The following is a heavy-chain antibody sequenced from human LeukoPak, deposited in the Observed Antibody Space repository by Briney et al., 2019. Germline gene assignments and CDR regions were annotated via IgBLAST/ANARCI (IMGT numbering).Heavy chain of an antibody. CDR1: GGSILDSTYY. D-gene: IGHD3-22*01. Sequence: SETLSLTCTVSGGSILDSTYYWAWIRQPPGKGLEGIATIFYTGNTHYNPSPKSRVTMSVDTVKNQFSLNLNSVTAADTAVYYCARQSSGYYYGWFDPLGPGNPGHRLL. CDR2: IFYTGNT. CDR3: ARQSSGYYYGWFDP. V-gene: IGHV4-39*01. J-gene: IGHJ5*02.